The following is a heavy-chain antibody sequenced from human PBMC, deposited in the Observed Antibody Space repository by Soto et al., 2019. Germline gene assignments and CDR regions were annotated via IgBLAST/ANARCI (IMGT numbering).Heavy chain of an antibody. J-gene: IGHJ4*02. V-gene: IGHV1-18*01. Sequence: QVQLVQSGAEVKKPGASVKVSCKASGYTFTSYGISWVRQAPGQGLEWMGWISAYNGNTNYAQKLQGRVTMTTDTSTSTDDMELRSLRSDDTAVYYCARTDYYYDSSGYPLPDYWGQGTLVTVSS. D-gene: IGHD3-22*01. CDR3: ARTDYYYDSSGYPLPDY. CDR2: ISAYNGNT. CDR1: GYTFTSYG.